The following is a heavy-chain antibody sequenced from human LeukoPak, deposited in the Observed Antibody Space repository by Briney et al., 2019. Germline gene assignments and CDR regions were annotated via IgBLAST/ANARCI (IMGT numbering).Heavy chain of an antibody. Sequence: GGSLRLSCAASGFTFSSYWMTWVRQAPGKGLEWVAQISQDGTESYSVDSVRGRFTISRDNAKNSVYLQMNSLRPEDTAVYYCARDSTGTVFDLWGQGTLVTVSS. CDR1: GFTFSSYW. CDR2: ISQDGTES. CDR3: ARDSTGTVFDL. D-gene: IGHD1-1*01. J-gene: IGHJ4*02. V-gene: IGHV3-7*04.